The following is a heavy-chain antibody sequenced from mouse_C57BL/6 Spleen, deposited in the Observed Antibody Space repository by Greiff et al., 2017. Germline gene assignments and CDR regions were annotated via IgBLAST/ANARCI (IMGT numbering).Heavy chain of an antibody. V-gene: IGHV1-61*01. CDR1: GYTFTSYW. CDR2: IYPSDSET. CDR3: ARGDGSLEDFDY. D-gene: IGHD2-3*01. J-gene: IGHJ2*01. Sequence: VQLQQSGAELVRPGSSVKLSCKASGYTFTSYWMDWVKQRPGQGLEWIGNIYPSDSETHYNQKFKDKATLTVDKSSSTAYMQLSSLTSEDSAVYYCARGDGSLEDFDYWGQGTTLTVSS.